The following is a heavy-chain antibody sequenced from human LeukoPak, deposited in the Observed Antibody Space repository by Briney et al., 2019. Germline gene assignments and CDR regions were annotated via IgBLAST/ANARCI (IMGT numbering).Heavy chain of an antibody. V-gene: IGHV3-30-3*01. D-gene: IGHD3-22*01. Sequence: PGRSLRLSCAASGFTFSSYAMHWVRQAPGKGLEWVAVISYDGSNKYYADSVKGRFTISRDNSKNTLYLQMNSLRAEDTAVYYCARELDYYDSSGCYGGLNYWGQGTLVTVSS. CDR3: ARELDYYDSSGCYGGLNY. CDR2: ISYDGSNK. J-gene: IGHJ4*02. CDR1: GFTFSSYA.